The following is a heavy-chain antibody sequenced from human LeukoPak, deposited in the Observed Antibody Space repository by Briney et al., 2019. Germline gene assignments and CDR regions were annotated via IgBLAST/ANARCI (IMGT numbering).Heavy chain of an antibody. Sequence: GASVKVSCKASGYTFTSYGISWVRQAPGQGLEWMGWISAYNGNTNYAQKLQGRVTMTTDTSTSTAYMELRSQRSDDTAVYYCARVLRNFWSGSSYYFDYWGQGTLVTVSS. V-gene: IGHV1-18*01. D-gene: IGHD3-3*01. CDR2: ISAYNGNT. CDR3: ARVLRNFWSGSSYYFDY. CDR1: GYTFTSYG. J-gene: IGHJ4*02.